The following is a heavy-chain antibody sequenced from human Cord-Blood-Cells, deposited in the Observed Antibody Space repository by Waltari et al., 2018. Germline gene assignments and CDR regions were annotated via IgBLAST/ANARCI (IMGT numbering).Heavy chain of an antibody. V-gene: IGHV1-24*01. J-gene: IGHJ5*02. CDR2: FDPEDGET. CDR1: GYTLTELS. D-gene: IGHD1-7*01. CDR3: ATVGVNWNYSNRNWFDP. Sequence: QVQLVQSGAEVKKPGASVKVPCKVSGYTLTELSMHRVRPAPGKGLEWMGGFDPEDGETIYAQKFQGRVTMTEDTSTDTAYMELSSLRSEDTAVYYCATVGVNWNYSNRNWFDPWGQGTLVTVSS.